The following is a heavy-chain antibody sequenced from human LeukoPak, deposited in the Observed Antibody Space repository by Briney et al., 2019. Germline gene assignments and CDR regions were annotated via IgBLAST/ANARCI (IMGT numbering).Heavy chain of an antibody. D-gene: IGHD2-15*01. Sequence: SETLSLTCTVSGGSISSSTYYWAWIRQPPGKGLEWIGSIYYTGTTYYNPSLTSQVTISVDMSKNQFSLRLTSVTAADTAVFYCARQQCNGGSCYSRAIWFDPWGQGTLVTVSS. CDR2: IYYTGTT. CDR3: ARQQCNGGSCYSRAIWFDP. V-gene: IGHV4-39*01. J-gene: IGHJ5*02. CDR1: GGSISSSTYY.